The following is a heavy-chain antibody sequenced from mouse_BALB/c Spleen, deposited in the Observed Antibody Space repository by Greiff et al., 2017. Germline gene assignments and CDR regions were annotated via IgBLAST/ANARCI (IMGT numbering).Heavy chain of an antibody. J-gene: IGHJ3*01. Sequence: QVQLKESGAELVRPGSSVKISCKASGYAFSSYWMNWVKQRPGQGLEWIGQIYPGDGDTNYNGKFKGKATLTADKSSSTAYMQLSSLTSEDSAVYFCARGGFTTESSFAYWGQGTLVTVSA. CDR1: GYAFSSYW. CDR3: ARGGFTTESSFAY. CDR2: IYPGDGDT. V-gene: IGHV1-80*01. D-gene: IGHD1-1*01.